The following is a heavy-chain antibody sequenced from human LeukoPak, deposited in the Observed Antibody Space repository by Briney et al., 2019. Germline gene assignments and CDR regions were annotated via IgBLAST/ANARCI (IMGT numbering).Heavy chain of an antibody. CDR2: IYSGGST. CDR1: GFTVSHNY. CDR3: GILPGSGH. J-gene: IGHJ1*01. D-gene: IGHD2-15*01. Sequence: SGGSLRLSCAASGFTVSHNYMTWVRQAPGKGLEWVPIIYSGGSTYYADSVKGRFTISRDNSKNTLYLQMNSLRAEDTAVYYCGILPGSGHWGQGTLVTVSS. V-gene: IGHV3-53*01.